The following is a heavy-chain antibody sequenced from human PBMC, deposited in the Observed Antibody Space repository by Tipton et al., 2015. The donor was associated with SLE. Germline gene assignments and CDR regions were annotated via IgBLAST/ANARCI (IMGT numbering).Heavy chain of an antibody. CDR2: INWNGGST. D-gene: IGHD6-19*01. Sequence: SLRLSCAASGFTFDDYGMSWVRQASGKGLEWVSGINWNGGSTGYADSVKGRFTISRDNAKNSLYLQMKSLRAEDTALYYCARPAVALDWYFDLWGRGTLVTVSS. J-gene: IGHJ2*01. CDR1: GFTFDDYG. CDR3: ARPAVALDWYFDL. V-gene: IGHV3-20*04.